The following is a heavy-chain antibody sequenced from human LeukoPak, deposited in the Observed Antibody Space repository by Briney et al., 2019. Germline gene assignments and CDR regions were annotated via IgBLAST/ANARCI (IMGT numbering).Heavy chain of an antibody. Sequence: PSETLSLTCAVSGGSISSSNWWSWVRQPPGKGLEWIGEINHSGSTNYNPSLKSRVTISVDTSKNQFSLKLSSVTAADTAVYYCARDHCSGGSCFNWFDPWGQGTLVTVSS. CDR1: GGSISSSNW. J-gene: IGHJ5*02. D-gene: IGHD2-15*01. CDR3: ARDHCSGGSCFNWFDP. CDR2: INHSGST. V-gene: IGHV4-4*02.